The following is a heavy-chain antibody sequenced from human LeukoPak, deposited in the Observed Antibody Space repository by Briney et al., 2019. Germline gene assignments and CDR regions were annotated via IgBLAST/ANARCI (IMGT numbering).Heavy chain of an antibody. D-gene: IGHD1-26*01. J-gene: IGHJ4*02. Sequence: SETLSLTCTVSGGSISSYYWSWIRQPPGKGLEWIGYIYYGGNTNYNPSLKSRVGMSVDTSKKQISLKLSSVTAADTAVYYCAREALVGASNFDFWGQGALVTVSS. V-gene: IGHV4-59*01. CDR2: IYYGGNT. CDR3: AREALVGASNFDF. CDR1: GGSISSYY.